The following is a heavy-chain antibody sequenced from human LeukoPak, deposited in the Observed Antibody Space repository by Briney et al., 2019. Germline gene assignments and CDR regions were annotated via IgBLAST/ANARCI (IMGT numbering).Heavy chain of an antibody. Sequence: GGSLRLSCAASGFTFSDYWMSWVRQAPGKGLEWVADIKQDGSEKYSVDSVKGRFTISRDNAKNSLFLQMNSLRAEDTALYYYARDRGNGFNSYFFDYWGQGTLVTVSS. D-gene: IGHD5-24*01. V-gene: IGHV3-7*01. CDR3: ARDRGNGFNSYFFDY. J-gene: IGHJ4*02. CDR2: IKQDGSEK. CDR1: GFTFSDYW.